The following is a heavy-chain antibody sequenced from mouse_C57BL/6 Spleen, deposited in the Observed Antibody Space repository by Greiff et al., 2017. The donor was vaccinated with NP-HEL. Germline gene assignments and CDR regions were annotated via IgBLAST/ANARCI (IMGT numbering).Heavy chain of an antibody. Sequence: QVQLQQPGAELVKPGASVKMSCKASGYTFTSYWITWVKQRPGQGLEWIGDIYPGSGSTNYNEKFKSKATLTVDTSSSTAYMHLSSLTSEDSAVYYCVWRDSSGYLFAYWGQGTLVTVSA. CDR3: VWRDSSGYLFAY. CDR2: IYPGSGST. J-gene: IGHJ3*01. D-gene: IGHD3-2*02. V-gene: IGHV1-55*01. CDR1: GYTFTSYW.